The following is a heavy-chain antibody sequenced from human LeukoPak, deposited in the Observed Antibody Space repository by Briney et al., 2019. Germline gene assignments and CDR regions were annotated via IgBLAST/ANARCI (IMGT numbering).Heavy chain of an antibody. CDR2: IKSKTGGGTT. J-gene: IGHJ5*02. D-gene: IGHD3-10*01. Sequence: GGSLRLSCAASGFTLSNAWMSWVRQAPGKGLEWVGRIKSKTGGGTTDYAAPVKGRFTISRDDSKNTLYLQMNSLKTEDTAVYYCTTENYYGSGSSHPWGQGTLVTVSS. V-gene: IGHV3-15*01. CDR1: GFTLSNAW. CDR3: TTENYYGSGSSHP.